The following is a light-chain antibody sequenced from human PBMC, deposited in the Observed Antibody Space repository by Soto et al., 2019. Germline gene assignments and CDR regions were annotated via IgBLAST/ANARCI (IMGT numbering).Light chain of an antibody. J-gene: IGLJ3*02. CDR3: QTWGTGGV. CDR1: SGHTSYT. Sequence: QLVVTQSPSASASLGASVKLTCTLSSGHTSYTIAWHQQQPEKGPRYLMKINSDGYHNKGGGIPDRFSGSSSGAERYLTISSLQSEDEADYYCQTWGTGGVFGGGTKLTVL. CDR2: INSDGYH. V-gene: IGLV4-69*01.